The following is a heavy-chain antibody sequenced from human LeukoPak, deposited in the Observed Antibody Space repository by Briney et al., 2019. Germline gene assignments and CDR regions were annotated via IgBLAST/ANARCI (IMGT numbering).Heavy chain of an antibody. V-gene: IGHV3-7*01. Sequence: PGGSLRLSCAASGFTFSSYWMSWVRQAPGKGLEWVANIKQDGSEKYYVDSVKGRFTISRDNAKNSLYLQMNSLRAEDAAVYYCARTGGGYYFDYWGQGTLVTVSS. D-gene: IGHD4-23*01. J-gene: IGHJ4*02. CDR2: IKQDGSEK. CDR3: ARTGGGYYFDY. CDR1: GFTFSSYW.